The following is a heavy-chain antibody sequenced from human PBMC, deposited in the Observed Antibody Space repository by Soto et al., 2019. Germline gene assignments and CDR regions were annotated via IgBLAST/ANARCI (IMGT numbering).Heavy chain of an antibody. Sequence: PGGSLRLSCAASGFTFSSYAMSWVRQAPGKGLEWVSAISGSGGSTYYADSVKGRFAISRDNSKNTLYLQMNSLRAEDTAVYYCAKDGLAARRRLGYWGQGTLVTVSS. CDR1: GFTFSSYA. D-gene: IGHD6-6*01. CDR3: AKDGLAARRRLGY. J-gene: IGHJ4*02. V-gene: IGHV3-23*01. CDR2: ISGSGGST.